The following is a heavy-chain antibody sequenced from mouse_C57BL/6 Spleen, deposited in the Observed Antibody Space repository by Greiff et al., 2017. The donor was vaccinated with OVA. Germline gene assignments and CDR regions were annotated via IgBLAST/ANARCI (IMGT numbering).Heavy chain of an antibody. CDR2: IDPETGGT. CDR1: GYTFTDYE. J-gene: IGHJ2*01. Sequence: VKLMESGAELVRPGASVTLSCKASGYTFTDYEMHWVKQTPVHGLEGIGAIDPETGGTAYNQKFKGKAILTADKSSSTAYMELRSLTSEDSAVYYCTRWTSDYWGQGTTLTVSS. V-gene: IGHV1-15*01. CDR3: TRWTSDY.